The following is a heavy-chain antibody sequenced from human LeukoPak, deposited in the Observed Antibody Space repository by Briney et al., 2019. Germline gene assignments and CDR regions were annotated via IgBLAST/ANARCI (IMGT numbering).Heavy chain of an antibody. D-gene: IGHD1-1*01. CDR3: ASEELERSGYFDY. J-gene: IGHJ4*02. Sequence: GGSLRLSCAASGFTFSSYWMSWVRQAPGKGLEWVANIKQDGSEKYYVDSVKGRFTISRDNTKNSLYLQMNSLRAEDTAVYYCASEELERSGYFDYWGQGTLVTVSS. CDR1: GFTFSSYW. V-gene: IGHV3-7*01. CDR2: IKQDGSEK.